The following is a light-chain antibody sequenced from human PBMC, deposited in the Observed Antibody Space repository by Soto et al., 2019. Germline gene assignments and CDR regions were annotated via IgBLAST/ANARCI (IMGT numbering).Light chain of an antibody. CDR2: AAS. V-gene: IGKV1-39*01. CDR1: QSISSY. J-gene: IGKJ1*01. Sequence: DIKLYQSQSSLSARVGDSVSLTCRASQSISSYLNWYQQKPGKAPKLLIYAASSLQSGVPSRFSGSGSGTDFTLTISSLQPEDFATYYCQQSYSTSWTFGQGTKV. CDR3: QQSYSTSWT.